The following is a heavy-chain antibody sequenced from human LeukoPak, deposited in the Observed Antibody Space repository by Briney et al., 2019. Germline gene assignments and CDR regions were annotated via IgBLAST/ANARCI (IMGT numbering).Heavy chain of an antibody. D-gene: IGHD5-12*01. J-gene: IGHJ3*01. CDR1: GFTFSSYS. CDR3: TRGYSGANVYAFDV. V-gene: IGHV3-72*01. CDR2: IANKRNSYTT. Sequence: GGSLRLSCAAPGFTFSSYSMNWVRQAPGKGLEWVGRIANKRNSYTTEYATSVKGRFTISRDDSKDSLYLQMNDLKTEDTAVYHCTRGYSGANVYAFDVWGQGTMVTVSA.